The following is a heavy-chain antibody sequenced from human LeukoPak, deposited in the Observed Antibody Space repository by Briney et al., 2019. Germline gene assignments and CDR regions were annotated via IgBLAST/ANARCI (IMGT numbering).Heavy chain of an antibody. D-gene: IGHD6-19*01. CDR3: ARRTSGWFGPEDY. CDR1: GYSFTSYW. Sequence: GESLKISCKGSGYSFTSYWITWVRRVPGKGLEWMGRIDPSDSYTNFSPSFQGHVTISVDKSITTAYLQWSSPKASDTAIYYCARRTSGWFGPEDYWGQGTQVTVSS. J-gene: IGHJ4*02. CDR2: IDPSDSYT. V-gene: IGHV5-10-1*01.